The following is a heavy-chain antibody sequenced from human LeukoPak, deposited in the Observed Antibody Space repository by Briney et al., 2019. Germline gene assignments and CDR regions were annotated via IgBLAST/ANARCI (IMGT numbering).Heavy chain of an antibody. D-gene: IGHD2-2*01. J-gene: IGHJ6*02. CDR2: INPSSGGT. CDR1: GYIFPDYY. V-gene: IGHV1-2*06. Sequence: GASVKVSCKGSGYIFPDYYIYWVRQAPGQGLEWMGRINPSSGGTNYAQNFQGRVTMTRDTSISTVYMELSRLRSDGTAVYYCARDGGYCSSGTICYSRAEYYYYGLDVWGQGTTVTVSS. CDR3: ARDGGYCSSGTICYSRAEYYYYGLDV.